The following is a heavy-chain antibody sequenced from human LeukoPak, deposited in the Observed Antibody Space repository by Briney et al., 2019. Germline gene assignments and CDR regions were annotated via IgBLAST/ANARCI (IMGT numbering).Heavy chain of an antibody. D-gene: IGHD5-12*01. CDR2: IIPILGIA. J-gene: IGHJ4*02. CDR3: ASYGGYVGYFDY. Sequence: ASVKVSCTASGGTFSSYTISWVRQAPGQGLEWMGRIIPILGIANYAQKFQGRVTITADKSTSTAYMELSSLRSEDTAVYYCASYGGYVGYFDYWGQGTLVTVSS. V-gene: IGHV1-69*02. CDR1: GGTFSSYT.